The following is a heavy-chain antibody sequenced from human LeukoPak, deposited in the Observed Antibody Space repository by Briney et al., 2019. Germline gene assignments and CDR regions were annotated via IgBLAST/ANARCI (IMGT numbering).Heavy chain of an antibody. CDR2: IKEDGTEE. D-gene: IGHD1-26*01. CDR1: GFTFSSSW. CDR3: ARCGTPNNYYGYGVDV. V-gene: IGHV3-7*05. Sequence: GGSLRLSCAASGFTFSSSWMTWVRQAPGKGLEWVAHIKEDGTEEYYVDSVKGRFTISRDNAKNSLYLQMNSLRAEDTAVYYCARCGTPNNYYGYGVDVWGQGTTVIVSS. J-gene: IGHJ6*02.